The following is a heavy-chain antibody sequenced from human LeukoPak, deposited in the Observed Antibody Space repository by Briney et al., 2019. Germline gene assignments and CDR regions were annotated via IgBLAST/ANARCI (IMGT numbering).Heavy chain of an antibody. CDR2: TNPDGGAT. CDR3: VIVGLSYYDGSLYF. J-gene: IGHJ4*01. CDR1: GYTFTSYY. V-gene: IGHV1-46*01. D-gene: IGHD3-22*01. Sequence: GASVKVSCKPSGYTFTSYYIHWVRQAPGHGLEWMGITNPDGGATTYAQNIQGRVTLTSDTSTSTVHMELSRLTSEDTAVYYCVIVGLSYYDGSLYFWGEGTLVGVSS.